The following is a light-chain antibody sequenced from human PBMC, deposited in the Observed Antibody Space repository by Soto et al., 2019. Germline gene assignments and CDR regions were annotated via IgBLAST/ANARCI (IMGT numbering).Light chain of an antibody. Sequence: ELVLTQSPSNLSLSPGERATLSCTASQTVSSYLASYQLKPCQAPRLLVYDGTNWATCSPARVSGSGSGSDFTLTICSLEPGKLAVYYCQQRSNWPPCTFGQGTRLEI. V-gene: IGKV3-11*01. CDR3: QQRSNWPPCT. J-gene: IGKJ5*01. CDR1: QTVSSY. CDR2: DGT.